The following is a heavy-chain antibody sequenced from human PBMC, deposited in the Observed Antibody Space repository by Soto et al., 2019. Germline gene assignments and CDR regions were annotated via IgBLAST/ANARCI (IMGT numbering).Heavy chain of an antibody. V-gene: IGHV3-48*03. Sequence: GGSLRLSCAASGFTFSSYEMNWVRQAPGKGLEWVSYISSSGSTIYYADSMKGRFTISRDNAKNSLYLQINSLRAEDTAVYYCAKEENWSDGHFDYWGQGTLVTVSS. CDR3: AKEENWSDGHFDY. J-gene: IGHJ4*02. CDR2: ISSSGSTI. D-gene: IGHD1-1*01. CDR1: GFTFSSYE.